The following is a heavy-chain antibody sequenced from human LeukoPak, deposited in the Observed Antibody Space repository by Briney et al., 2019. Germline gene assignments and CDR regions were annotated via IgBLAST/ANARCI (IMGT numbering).Heavy chain of an antibody. CDR1: GYSINIGYY. CDR3: ARGGVVAAPGDAFDI. CDR2: IYHSGST. Sequence: SETLSLTCSVSGYSINIGYYWGWIRQPPGKGLDWIGSIYHSGSTYYNPSLKSRVTISVDTSKNQFSLKLNSVTAADTAVYYCARGGVVAAPGDAFDIWGQGTMVTVSS. D-gene: IGHD2-15*01. V-gene: IGHV4-38-2*02. J-gene: IGHJ3*02.